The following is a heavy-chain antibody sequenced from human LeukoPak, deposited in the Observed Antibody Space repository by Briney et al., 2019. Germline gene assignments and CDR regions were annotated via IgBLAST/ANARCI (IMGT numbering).Heavy chain of an antibody. J-gene: IGHJ4*02. CDR1: GFTFSSYW. D-gene: IGHD5-24*01. V-gene: IGHV3-7*01. CDR2: IKQDGSEK. Sequence: PGGSLRLSCAASGFTFSSYWMSWVRQASGKGLEWVANIKQDGSEKYYVDSVKGRFTISRDNAKNSLYLQMNSLRAEDTAVYYCARDTTPWDGYTRFDYWGQGTLVTVSS. CDR3: ARDTTPWDGYTRFDY.